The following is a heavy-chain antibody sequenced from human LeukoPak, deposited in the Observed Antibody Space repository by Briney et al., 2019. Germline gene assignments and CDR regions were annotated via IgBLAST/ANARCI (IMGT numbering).Heavy chain of an antibody. CDR2: IYSGGTI. CDR3: ARRYCSGDTCYFFDF. CDR1: GLTVSANC. V-gene: IGHV3-53*01. D-gene: IGHD2-15*01. Sequence: GGSLRLSCAASGLTVSANCMSWVRQAPGKGLEWVALIYSGGTIFYGDSVKGRFTISRDDSKNTLYVQMNSLRAEDTAVYYRARRYCSGDTCYFFDFWGQGTLVTVSS. J-gene: IGHJ4*02.